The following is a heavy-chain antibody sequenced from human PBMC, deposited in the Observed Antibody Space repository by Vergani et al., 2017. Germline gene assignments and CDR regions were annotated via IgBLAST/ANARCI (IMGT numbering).Heavy chain of an antibody. D-gene: IGHD3-16*01. V-gene: IGHV4-39*01. CDR3: ASGKYYSDSTSQFRGRYFDV. J-gene: IGHJ2*01. CDR2: IYNSGNG. Sequence: QMQLQESGPGLVKASETLSLTCTVSGDSIISRSYYWGWIRQPPGKGLEWIGSIYNSGNGDSSSSLKSRVTISADTSKNQFSLRLTSVTAADTAVDYCASGKYYSDSTSQFRGRYFDVWGRGTLVTVPS. CDR1: GDSIISRSYY.